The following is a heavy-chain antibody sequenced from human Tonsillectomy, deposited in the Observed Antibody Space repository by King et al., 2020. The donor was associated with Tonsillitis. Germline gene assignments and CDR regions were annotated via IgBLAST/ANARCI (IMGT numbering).Heavy chain of an antibody. CDR1: VGSISSSSYY. J-gene: IGHJ4*02. D-gene: IGHD3-3*01. CDR3: ARHTYEYYDFWSGYEEGNYFDD. CDR2: IYYSGST. Sequence: QLQESGPGLVKPSETLSLTCTVSVGSISSSSYYWGWIRQPPGKGLEWIGSIYYSGSTCYNPSPKSRVTISVETSQNQFSLKLGAVTAADTAVYYCARHTYEYYDFWSGYEEGNYFDDWGQGTLVTVSS. V-gene: IGHV4-39*01.